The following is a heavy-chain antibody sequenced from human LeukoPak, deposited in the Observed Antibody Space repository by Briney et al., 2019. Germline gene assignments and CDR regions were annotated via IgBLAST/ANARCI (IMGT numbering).Heavy chain of an antibody. CDR1: GFTFSRYS. Sequence: GGTLRLSCAASGFTFSRYSMNWVRQAPGKGLEWVSSISSSGSYIYYADSVKGRFTLSRDNAKNSLYLQMNSLKTEDTAVYYCASEGIATISYWGQGIVVTVS. J-gene: IGHJ4*02. CDR3: ASEGIATISY. V-gene: IGHV3-21*04. D-gene: IGHD6-13*01. CDR2: ISSSGSYI.